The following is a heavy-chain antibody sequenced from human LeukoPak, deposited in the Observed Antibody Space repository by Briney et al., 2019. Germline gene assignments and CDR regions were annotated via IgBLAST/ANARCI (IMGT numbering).Heavy chain of an antibody. CDR3: ASRAHCSSTSCYYHYYGMDV. CDR2: IKEDGSEK. D-gene: IGHD2-2*01. Sequence: GGSLRLSCAASGFTFSSYWMSWVRQAPGKGLEWVANIKEDGSEKYYVDSVKGRFTISRDNAKNSLYLQMNSLRAEDTAVYYCASRAHCSSTSCYYHYYGMDVWGKGTTVTVSS. CDR1: GFTFSSYW. V-gene: IGHV3-7*03. J-gene: IGHJ6*04.